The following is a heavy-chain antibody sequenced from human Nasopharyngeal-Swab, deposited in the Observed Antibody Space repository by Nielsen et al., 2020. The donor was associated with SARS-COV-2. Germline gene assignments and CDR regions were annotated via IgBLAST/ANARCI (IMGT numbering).Heavy chain of an antibody. D-gene: IGHD2-15*01. CDR3: ARRKGWYCSGDNCPNWFDP. V-gene: IGHV4-61*01. CDR2: VYYSGST. Sequence: SETLSLTCSVSGGSVRGDSESFYWSWIRQPPGKGLEWIGHVYYSGSTNYNPSLRSRVTMSVDTSKNQFSLRLSSVTAADTAVYFCARRKGWYCSGDNCPNWFDPWGQGTPVTVSS. J-gene: IGHJ5*02. CDR1: GGSVRGDSESFY.